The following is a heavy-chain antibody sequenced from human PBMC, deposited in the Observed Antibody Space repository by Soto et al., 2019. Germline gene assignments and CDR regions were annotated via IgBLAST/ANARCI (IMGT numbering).Heavy chain of an antibody. CDR3: ARDNSLVY. Sequence: GGSLRLSCAASGFTFSSYWMSWVRQAPGKGLEWVANIKEDGSDKYYVDSVKGRFTISRDNTKNSLYLQMDSLRAEDTAVYYCARDNSLVYWGQGTLVTVSS. CDR2: IKEDGSDK. CDR1: GFTFSSYW. J-gene: IGHJ4*02. D-gene: IGHD5-18*01. V-gene: IGHV3-7*05.